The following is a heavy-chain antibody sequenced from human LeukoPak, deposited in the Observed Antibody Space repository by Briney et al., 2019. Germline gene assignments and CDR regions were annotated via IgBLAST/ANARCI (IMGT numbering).Heavy chain of an antibody. J-gene: IGHJ4*02. CDR1: GFTFSSYA. V-gene: IGHV3-23*01. CDR2: ISGSGGST. CDR3: AKGKSGDSSDYYPDY. D-gene: IGHD3-22*01. Sequence: QPGGSLRLSCAASGFTFSSYAMSWVRQAPGKGLEWVSGISGSGGSTYYSGSVKGRFTISRDNSKNTLFLQMNSLRAEDTALYFCAKGKSGDSSDYYPDYWGQGTLVIVSS.